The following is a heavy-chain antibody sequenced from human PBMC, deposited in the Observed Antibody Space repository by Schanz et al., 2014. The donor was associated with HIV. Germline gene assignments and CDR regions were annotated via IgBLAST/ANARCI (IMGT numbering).Heavy chain of an antibody. CDR2: ISGSGGAT. V-gene: IGHV3-23*01. D-gene: IGHD6-13*01. J-gene: IGHJ5*02. CDR3: ARWGGSSWYWFDP. Sequence: EVQLLESGGGLVQPGGSLRLSCAASGFSFITYGMGWVRQAPGKGLEWVSSISGSGGATWYADSVKGRFTISRDNPKNSLYLQMNSLKDEDTGVYYCARWGGSSWYWFDPWGQGTLVTVSS. CDR1: GFSFITYG.